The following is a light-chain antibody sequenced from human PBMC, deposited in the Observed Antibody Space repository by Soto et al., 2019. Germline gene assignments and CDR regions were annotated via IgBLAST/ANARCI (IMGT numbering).Light chain of an antibody. CDR3: QQYGSSPLT. Sequence: EIVLTQSPGTLSLSPGERATLSCRASQSVSGNLAWYQQKPGQAPRLLIYGASSRATGIPDRFSGSGSGTDFTLTISRLEPEDFAVYYCQQYGSSPLTFGGGTKVDIK. CDR1: QSVSGN. V-gene: IGKV3-20*01. CDR2: GAS. J-gene: IGKJ4*01.